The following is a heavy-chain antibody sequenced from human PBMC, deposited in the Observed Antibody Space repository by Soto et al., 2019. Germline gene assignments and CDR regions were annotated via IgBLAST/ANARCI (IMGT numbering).Heavy chain of an antibody. J-gene: IGHJ4*02. CDR1: GFTFSSHA. CDR3: AKVSSSWYAGFFDL. D-gene: IGHD6-13*01. Sequence: EVQLLESGGGWVQPGRSLRLSCTAPGFTFSSHAMTWAPKFPGKGLEWVSGLSDSGDSIYYADSVKGRFTIYRDNSMNTLYLQMNTLRVEDTAVYYCAKVSSSWYAGFFDLWGQGTLVTVSS. CDR2: LSDSGDSI. V-gene: IGHV3-23*01.